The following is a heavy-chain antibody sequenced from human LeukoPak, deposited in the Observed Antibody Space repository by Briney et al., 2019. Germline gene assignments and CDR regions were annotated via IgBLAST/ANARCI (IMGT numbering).Heavy chain of an antibody. CDR2: INHSGST. J-gene: IGHJ4*02. Sequence: SSETLSLTCAVYGGSFSDYYWTWIRQPPGKGLEWIGEINHSGSTNYNPSLKSRATIFVDTSKSQFSLKLNSVTAADTAVYYCARGYYYDSSGYYLGYWGQGNLVTVSS. CDR3: ARGYYYDSSGYYLGY. D-gene: IGHD3-22*01. V-gene: IGHV4-34*01. CDR1: GGSFSDYY.